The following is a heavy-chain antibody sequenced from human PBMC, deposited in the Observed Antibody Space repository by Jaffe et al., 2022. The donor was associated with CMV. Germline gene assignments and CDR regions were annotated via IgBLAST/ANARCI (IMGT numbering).Heavy chain of an antibody. V-gene: IGHV3-74*03. CDR1: GFIFSSYW. CDR2: INSDGSVT. Sequence: EVQLVESGGGLVQPGGSLRLSCAASGFIFSSYWMHWVRRVPGKGLVWVSRINSDGSVTTYADSVKGRFTISRDNAKNTLYLQISSLRAEDTAIYYCARSPGSGEDHWGQGTLVTVSS. J-gene: IGHJ4*02. D-gene: IGHD3-10*01. CDR3: ARSPGSGEDH.